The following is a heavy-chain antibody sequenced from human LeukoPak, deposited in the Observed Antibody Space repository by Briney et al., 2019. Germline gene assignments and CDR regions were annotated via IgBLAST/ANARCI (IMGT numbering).Heavy chain of an antibody. CDR1: GYTFTDYY. J-gene: IGHJ4*02. CDR3: ARDRDWGQDY. CDR2: MNPNSGGT. V-gene: IGHV1-2*02. Sequence: GASVKVSCKASGYTFTDYYILWVRQAPGQGLEWMGWMNPNSGGTNYAQKFQGRVTMTRDTSISTAYMELSRLISDDTAVYYCARDRDWGQDYWGQGTLVTVSS. D-gene: IGHD7-27*01.